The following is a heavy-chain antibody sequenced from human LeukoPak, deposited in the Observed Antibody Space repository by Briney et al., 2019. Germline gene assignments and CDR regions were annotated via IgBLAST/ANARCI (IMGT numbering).Heavy chain of an antibody. J-gene: IGHJ4*02. CDR2: ISGSGGST. CDR3: AREPDLTTVTQGGDY. D-gene: IGHD4-17*01. Sequence: GSLRLSCAASGFTFTSYAMSWVRPAPGKGLEWVSAISGSGGSTYYADSVKGRFTISRDNAKNSLYLQMNSLRAEDTAVYYCAREPDLTTVTQGGDYWGQGTLVTVSS. CDR1: GFTFTSYA. V-gene: IGHV3-23*01.